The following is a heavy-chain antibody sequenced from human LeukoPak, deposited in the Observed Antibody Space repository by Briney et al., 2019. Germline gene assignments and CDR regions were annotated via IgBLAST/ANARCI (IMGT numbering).Heavy chain of an antibody. CDR1: GGSFSSSNW. Sequence: SETLSLTCAVSGGSFSSSNWWSWVRQPPGKGLEWIGEIYPSGSTNYNPSLKSRVTISVEKSKNQFSLKLSSVTAADTAVYYCARGRSSTYYFDYWGQGTLVTVSS. CDR2: IYPSGST. CDR3: ARGRSSTYYFDY. V-gene: IGHV4-4*02. J-gene: IGHJ4*02. D-gene: IGHD6-13*01.